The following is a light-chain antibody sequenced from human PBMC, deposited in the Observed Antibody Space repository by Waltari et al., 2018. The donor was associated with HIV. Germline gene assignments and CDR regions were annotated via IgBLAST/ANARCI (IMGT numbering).Light chain of an antibody. CDR1: ILARTY. CDR3: QGIDSSGRKV. Sequence: SHALTQPPSVSVSPGQTATISCSGDILARTYAYWFQQKPGQAPVLLIYKDNERPTAITERFSGSSSGATVTLTITGVRAEDEADYYCQGIDSSGRKVFGGGTRLTVL. J-gene: IGLJ2*01. CDR2: KDN. V-gene: IGLV3-25*03.